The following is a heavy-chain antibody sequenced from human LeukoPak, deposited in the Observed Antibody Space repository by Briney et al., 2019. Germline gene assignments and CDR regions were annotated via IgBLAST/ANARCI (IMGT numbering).Heavy chain of an antibody. CDR2: IYYSGST. D-gene: IGHD2-15*01. V-gene: IGHV4-39*07. CDR1: GGSISSGGYY. J-gene: IGHJ6*02. Sequence: PSETLSLTCTVSGGSISSGGYYWSWIRQPPGKGLEWIGSIYYSGSTHYNPSLKSRVTISVDTSKNQFSLKLSSVTAADTAVYYCARASYCSGGSCYLESYYYGMDVWGQGTTVTVSS. CDR3: ARASYCSGGSCYLESYYYGMDV.